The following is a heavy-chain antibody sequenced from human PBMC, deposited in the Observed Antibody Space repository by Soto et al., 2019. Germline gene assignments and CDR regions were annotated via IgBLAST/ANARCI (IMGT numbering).Heavy chain of an antibody. CDR2: IIPIFGTA. CDR3: ARDRGYIVVVPAARGGFYYYGMDV. D-gene: IGHD2-2*01. J-gene: IGHJ6*02. Sequence: QVQLVQSGAEVKKPGSSVKVSCKASGGTFSSYAISWVRQAPGQGLEWMGGIIPIFGTANYAQKFQGRVTITADETTSTAYMELSSLSSEDTAVYYCARDRGYIVVVPAARGGFYYYGMDVWGQGTTVTVSS. V-gene: IGHV1-69*01. CDR1: GGTFSSYA.